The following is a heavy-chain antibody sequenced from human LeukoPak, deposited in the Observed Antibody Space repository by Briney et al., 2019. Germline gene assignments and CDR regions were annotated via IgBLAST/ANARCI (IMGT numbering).Heavy chain of an antibody. CDR3: ARPIVGATKGAFDI. J-gene: IGHJ3*02. V-gene: IGHV1-2*02. D-gene: IGHD1-26*01. CDR1: GYTFTSYD. CDR2: INPNSGGT. Sequence: ASVKVSCKASGYTFTSYDINWVRQAPGQGLEWMGWINPNSGGTNYAQKFQGRVTMTRDTSISTAYMELSRLRSDDTAVYYCARPIVGATKGAFDIWGQGTMVTVSS.